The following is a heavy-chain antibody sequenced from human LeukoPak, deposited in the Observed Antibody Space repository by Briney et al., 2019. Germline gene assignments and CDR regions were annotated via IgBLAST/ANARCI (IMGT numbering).Heavy chain of an antibody. V-gene: IGHV4-4*07. CDR3: AKNGQSGFSFDP. J-gene: IGHJ5*02. Sequence: SETLSLTCTVSGGSISSYYWSWIRQPAGKGLEWIGRIYTSGNTNYNPSLNSRVTMSVDTSKNQFSLKLNSVTAADTAVYYCAKNGQSGFSFDPWGQGTQVTVSS. D-gene: IGHD1-26*01. CDR1: GGSISSYY. CDR2: IYTSGNT.